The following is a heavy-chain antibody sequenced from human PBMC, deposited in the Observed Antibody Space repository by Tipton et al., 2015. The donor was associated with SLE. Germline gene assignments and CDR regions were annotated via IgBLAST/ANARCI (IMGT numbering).Heavy chain of an antibody. CDR3: ARAFRLGLASFYI. Sequence: SLRLSCAASGFSFSSYYMNWVRQVPGKGLAWVSRIETDGRSTAYADSVKGRFTVSRDNAQDTLFLQMNSLRAEDSGVYYCARAFRLGLASFYIWGQGTTVTVSP. CDR2: IETDGRST. D-gene: IGHD3/OR15-3a*01. CDR1: GFSFSSYY. V-gene: IGHV3-74*01. J-gene: IGHJ3*02.